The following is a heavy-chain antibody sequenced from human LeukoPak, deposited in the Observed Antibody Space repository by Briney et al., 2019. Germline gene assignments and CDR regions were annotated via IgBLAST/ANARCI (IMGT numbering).Heavy chain of an antibody. Sequence: PSETLSLTCTVSGGSFSSSSYFWGWVRQPPGKGLEWIGSIYYSGSTYYNPSLKSRVTISVDKSKNQFSLKLSSVTAADTAVYYCASRYSYGASDIWGQGTMVTVSS. CDR2: IYYSGST. CDR3: ASRYSYGASDI. D-gene: IGHD3-16*02. V-gene: IGHV4-39*07. J-gene: IGHJ3*02. CDR1: GGSFSSSSYF.